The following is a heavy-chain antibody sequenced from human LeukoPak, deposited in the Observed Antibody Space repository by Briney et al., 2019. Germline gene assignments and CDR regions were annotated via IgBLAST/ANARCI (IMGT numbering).Heavy chain of an antibody. D-gene: IGHD2-15*01. V-gene: IGHV1-69*13. J-gene: IGHJ4*02. CDR3: ARLTSIVVVGPSGYYFDY. CDR1: GGTSSSYA. Sequence: SVKVSCKASGGTSSSYAISWVRQAPGQGLEWMGGIIPIFGTANYAQKFQGRVTITADESTSTAYMELSSLRSEDTAVYYCARLTSIVVVGPSGYYFDYWGQGTLVTVSS. CDR2: IIPIFGTA.